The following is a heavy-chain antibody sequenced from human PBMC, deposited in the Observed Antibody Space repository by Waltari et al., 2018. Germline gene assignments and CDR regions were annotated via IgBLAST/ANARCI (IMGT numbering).Heavy chain of an antibody. V-gene: IGHV4-38-2*01. CDR1: GDSISSGFY. CDR3: ARATCSHGGCSMYYFYYYTDV. D-gene: IGHD2-15*01. CDR2: VYHSGST. J-gene: IGHJ6*03. Sequence: QVQLQESGPGLVKSSETLSLACGVSGDSISSGFYWVWIRQPPGKGPEWIGSVYHSGSTFYTPSLRSRVTMSVDTSKKHFSLSLSSVTAADTAVYYCARATCSHGGCSMYYFYYYTDVWGKGTTVTVSS.